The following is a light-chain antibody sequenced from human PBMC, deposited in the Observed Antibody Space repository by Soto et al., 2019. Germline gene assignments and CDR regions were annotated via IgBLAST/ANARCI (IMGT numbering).Light chain of an antibody. CDR1: SNDAGGYNY. J-gene: IGLJ1*01. CDR2: EVS. Sequence: QSVLTQPASVSGSPGQSITISCTGSSNDAGGYNYVSWYQQHPGKAPKLILYEVSNRPSGVSHRFSGSKSANTASLTISGLQTEDEADYYCSSYTTSSSYVFGTGTKVTVL. V-gene: IGLV2-14*01. CDR3: SSYTTSSSYV.